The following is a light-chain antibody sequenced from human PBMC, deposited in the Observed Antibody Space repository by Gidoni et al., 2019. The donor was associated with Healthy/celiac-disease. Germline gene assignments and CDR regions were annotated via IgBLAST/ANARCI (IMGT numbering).Light chain of an antibody. J-gene: IGLJ2*01. Sequence: QSALTQPPSASGSPVQSVTISCTGTSSDVGGYNYVSWYQQPPGKAPKLMIYEVSKRPSGVPDRFSGSKSGNMASLTVSGLQAEDESDYYCSSYAGSNNVVFGGGTKLTVL. CDR1: SSDVGGYNY. CDR3: SSYAGSNNVV. CDR2: EVS. V-gene: IGLV2-8*01.